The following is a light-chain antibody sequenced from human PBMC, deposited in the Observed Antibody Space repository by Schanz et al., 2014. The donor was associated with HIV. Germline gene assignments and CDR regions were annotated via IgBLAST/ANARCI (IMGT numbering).Light chain of an antibody. CDR3: SSYTSSTTWV. Sequence: QSALTQPASVSGSPGQSITISCTGTSSDVGGYNYVSWYQQHPGKAPKLMIYDVSKRPSGVPDRFSGSKSGNTASLTISGLQADDEADYYCSSYTSSTTWVFGGGTKLTVL. CDR1: SSDVGGYNY. CDR2: DVS. V-gene: IGLV2-14*01. J-gene: IGLJ3*02.